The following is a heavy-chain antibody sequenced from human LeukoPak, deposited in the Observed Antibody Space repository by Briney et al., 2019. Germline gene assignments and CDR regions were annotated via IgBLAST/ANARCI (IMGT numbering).Heavy chain of an antibody. J-gene: IGHJ4*02. CDR1: GGSISSYY. CDR3: ARETSGDCSSTSCYDLY. CDR2: IYYSGST. D-gene: IGHD2-2*01. V-gene: IGHV4-59*12. Sequence: SETLSLTYTVSGGSISSYYWSWIRQPPGKGLEWIGYIYYSGSTNYNPSLKSRVTISVDTSKNQFSLKLSSVTAADTAVYYCARETSGDCSSTSCYDLYWGQGTLVTVSS.